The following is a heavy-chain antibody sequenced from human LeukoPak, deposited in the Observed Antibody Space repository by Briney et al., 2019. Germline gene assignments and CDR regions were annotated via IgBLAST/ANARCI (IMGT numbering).Heavy chain of an antibody. Sequence: GGSLRPSCAASGFTVSSNYMSWVRQAPGKGLEWVSVIYSGGSTYYADSVKGRFTISRDNSKNTLYLQMNSLRAEDTAVYYCARGGSWLWFGELSTTPDAFDIWGQGTVVTVSS. D-gene: IGHD3-10*01. CDR3: ARGGSWLWFGELSTTPDAFDI. CDR2: IYSGGST. V-gene: IGHV3-53*01. J-gene: IGHJ3*02. CDR1: GFTVSSNY.